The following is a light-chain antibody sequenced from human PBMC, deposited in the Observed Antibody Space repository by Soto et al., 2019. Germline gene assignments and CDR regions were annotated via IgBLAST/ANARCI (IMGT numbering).Light chain of an antibody. J-gene: IGKJ3*01. Sequence: EIPMTQSPSSLSASVGDRVTITCRASQGISHSLAWYQQKPGQVPKLLIYAASTVYSGVPSRFSASGFGTDFTLTISSLQPEDVATYYCQKYNNVPFTFGPGTKVDIK. CDR3: QKYNNVPFT. CDR2: AAS. CDR1: QGISHS. V-gene: IGKV1-27*01.